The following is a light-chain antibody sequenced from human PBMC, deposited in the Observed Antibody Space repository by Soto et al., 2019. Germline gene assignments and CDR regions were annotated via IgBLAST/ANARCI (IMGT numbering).Light chain of an antibody. V-gene: IGKV4-1*01. CDR3: HQYYTTPWT. CDR2: WAS. CDR1: QSVLYSSNKKNY. J-gene: IGKJ1*01. Sequence: DIVMTQSPDSLAVSLGERATINCKSSQSVLYSSNKKNYLAWYQKKPGQPPKVLIYWASTRESGVPDRFSGSGSRTDFTLTISSLQAEDVALYYCHQYYTTPWTFGQGTKVEVK.